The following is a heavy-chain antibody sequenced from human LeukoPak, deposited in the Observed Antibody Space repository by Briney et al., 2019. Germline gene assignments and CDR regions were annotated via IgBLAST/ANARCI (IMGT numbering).Heavy chain of an antibody. J-gene: IGHJ4*02. CDR1: GFTFSSYA. Sequence: GGSLRLSCAASGFTFSSYAMSWVRQAPGKGLEWVSGISWNSGSIGYADSVKGRFTISRDNAKNSLYLQMNSLRAEDTALYYCAKDTPGQGAFDYWGQGTLVTVSS. CDR3: AKDTPGQGAFDY. CDR2: ISWNSGSI. V-gene: IGHV3-9*01.